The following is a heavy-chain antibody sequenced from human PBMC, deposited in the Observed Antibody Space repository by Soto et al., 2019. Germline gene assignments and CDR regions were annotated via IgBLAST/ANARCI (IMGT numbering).Heavy chain of an antibody. D-gene: IGHD4-4*01. CDR3: AGWGGQDYNY. Sequence: EVQLVQSGGGLVQPGGSLRLSCVGSGFTFTDFYMNWVRQAPGKGLEWVANIRPDGSETNYVESVKGRFTTSRDNAKNSLFLQMNSLRVDDTAVYYCAGWGGQDYNYWGQGILVTVSS. CDR2: IRPDGSET. CDR1: GFTFTDFY. V-gene: IGHV3-7*03. J-gene: IGHJ4*02.